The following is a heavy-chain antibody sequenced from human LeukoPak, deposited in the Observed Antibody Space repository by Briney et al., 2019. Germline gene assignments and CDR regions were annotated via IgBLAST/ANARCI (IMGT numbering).Heavy chain of an antibody. V-gene: IGHV4-34*01. CDR2: INHSGST. J-gene: IGHJ4*02. Sequence: SETLSLTCTVSGGSTSSYYWSWIRQPPGEGLEWIGEINHSGSTNYNPFLKSRVTISVDTSKNQFSLKLSSVTAADTAVYYCATGGYYYDSTNWGQGTLVTVSS. D-gene: IGHD3-22*01. CDR3: ATGGYYYDSTN. CDR1: GGSTSSYY.